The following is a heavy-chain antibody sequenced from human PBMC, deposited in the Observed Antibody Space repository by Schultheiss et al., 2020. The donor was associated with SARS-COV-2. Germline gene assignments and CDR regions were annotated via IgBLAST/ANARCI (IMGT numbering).Heavy chain of an antibody. Sequence: SETLSLTCTVSGGSISSGEYYWSWIRQPPGKGLEWIGYIYHSGSTYYNPSLKSRVTISVDRSKNQFSLKLSSVTAADTAVYYCARGTIVVVVAATVGYFDYWGQGTLVTVSS. CDR2: IYHSGST. D-gene: IGHD2-15*01. V-gene: IGHV4-30-2*01. CDR3: ARGTIVVVVAATVGYFDY. CDR1: GGSISSGEYY. J-gene: IGHJ4*02.